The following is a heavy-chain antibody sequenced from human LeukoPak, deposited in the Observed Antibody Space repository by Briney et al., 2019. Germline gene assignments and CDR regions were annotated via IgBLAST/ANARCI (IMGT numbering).Heavy chain of an antibody. Sequence: GGSLRLSCAASGFTFSSFGMSWVRQPPGKGLEWVSTIISNGGNAFYADSVKGRFTISRDNSKNTLYVQMNSLRAEDTAVYYCAREGSLRYYDFWSGTNWFDPWGQGTLVTVSS. V-gene: IGHV3-23*01. CDR3: AREGSLRYYDFWSGTNWFDP. D-gene: IGHD3-3*01. CDR1: GFTFSSFG. CDR2: IISNGGNA. J-gene: IGHJ5*02.